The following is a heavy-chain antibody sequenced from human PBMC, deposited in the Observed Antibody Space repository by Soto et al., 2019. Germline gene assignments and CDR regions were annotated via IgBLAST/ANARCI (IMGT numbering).Heavy chain of an antibody. CDR1: GASISNTDW. J-gene: IGHJ4*02. CDR3: AIPGAGDFDY. D-gene: IGHD6-13*01. V-gene: IGHV4-4*02. CDR2: IYHSGTT. Sequence: PSETLSLTCAVSGASISNTDWWTWVRQPPGKGLEWIGEIYHSGTTNCDPSLKSRVTISLDKSKSQFSLKFTSVTAADTAVYYCAIPGAGDFDYWGQGTLVTVSS.